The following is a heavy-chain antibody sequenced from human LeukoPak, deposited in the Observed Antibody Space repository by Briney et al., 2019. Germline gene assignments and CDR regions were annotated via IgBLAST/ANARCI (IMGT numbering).Heavy chain of an antibody. CDR1: GFTFSSYA. CDR2: IYSGGST. CDR3: ARPGGYYGSGSYLDY. J-gene: IGHJ4*02. Sequence: GGSLRLSCAASGFTFSSYAMTWVRQAPGKGLEWVSVIYSGGSTYYADSVKGRFTISRDNSKNTLYLQMNSLRAEDTAVYYCARPGGYYGSGSYLDYWGQGTLVTVSS. V-gene: IGHV3-53*01. D-gene: IGHD3-10*01.